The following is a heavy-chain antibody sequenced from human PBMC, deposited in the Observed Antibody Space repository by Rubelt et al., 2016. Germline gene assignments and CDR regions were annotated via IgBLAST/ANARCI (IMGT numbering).Heavy chain of an antibody. V-gene: IGHV1-69*04. Sequence: QVQLVQSGAEVQKPGSSVKVSCKASGGTLSSYAISWVRQAPGQGLEWMGRIIPTLGIANYEEKFQGRVTITADKSPSTAYMGLRSLRCEDTAVYYCARMRERSGGYNLGYWGQGTLVTVSS. J-gene: IGHJ4*02. CDR3: ARMRERSGGYNLGY. CDR1: GGTLSSYA. CDR2: IIPTLGIA. D-gene: IGHD5-24*01.